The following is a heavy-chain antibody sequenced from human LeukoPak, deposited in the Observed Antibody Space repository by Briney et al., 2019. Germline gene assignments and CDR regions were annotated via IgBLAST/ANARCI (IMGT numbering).Heavy chain of an antibody. CDR2: IKQDGSEK. CDR1: GFTFSSYW. Sequence: GGSLRLSCAASGFTFSSYWMSWVRQAPGKGLEWVANIKQDGSEKYYVDSVKARFAISRDNAKNSLYLQMNSLRAEDTAVYYCARDKIVGATNLDYWGQGTRVTVSS. J-gene: IGHJ4*02. D-gene: IGHD1-26*01. V-gene: IGHV3-7*01. CDR3: ARDKIVGATNLDY.